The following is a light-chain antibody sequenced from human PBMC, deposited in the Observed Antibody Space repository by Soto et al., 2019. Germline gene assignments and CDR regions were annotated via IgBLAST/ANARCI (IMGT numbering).Light chain of an antibody. CDR2: GAS. V-gene: IGKV3-20*01. CDR3: QPYASSPWT. J-gene: IGKJ1*01. CDR1: QSLSNPY. Sequence: MGLTQSPGTLSLSPGERATLSCRASQSLSNPYLAWYQQKPGQAPRLLMYGASNRDTVIPGRFSGSGSGTDFNLTITRLEPEALAVYYCQPYASSPWTFGQGTKV.